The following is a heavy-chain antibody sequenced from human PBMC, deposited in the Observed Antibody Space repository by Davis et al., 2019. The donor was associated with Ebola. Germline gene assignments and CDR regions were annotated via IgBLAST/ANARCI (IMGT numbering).Heavy chain of an antibody. V-gene: IGHV3-21*01. CDR2: ISSSSSYI. CDR3: ARDHYYDSSGSNADY. CDR1: GFTFSDYY. J-gene: IGHJ4*02. Sequence: GESLKISCAASGFTFSDYYMNWVRQAPGKGLEWVSSISSSSSYIYYADSVKGRFTISRDNAKNSLYLQMNSLRAEDTAVYYCARDHYYDSSGSNADYWGQGTLVTVSS. D-gene: IGHD3-22*01.